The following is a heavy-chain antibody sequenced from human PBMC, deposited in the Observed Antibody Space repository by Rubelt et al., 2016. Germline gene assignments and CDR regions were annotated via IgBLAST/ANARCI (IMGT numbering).Heavy chain of an antibody. CDR1: GFTFSSYA. D-gene: IGHD2-2*01. J-gene: IGHJ4*02. Sequence: QVQLVESGGGVVQPGRSLRLSCAASGFTFSSYAMHWVRQAPGKGLECVAVISYDGSNKYYADSVQGRFTISRANSNNTRYLQMNSLRAEDTAVYYCAREITPADLDWGQGTLVTVSS. V-gene: IGHV3-30*04. CDR2: ISYDGSNK. CDR3: AREITPADLD.